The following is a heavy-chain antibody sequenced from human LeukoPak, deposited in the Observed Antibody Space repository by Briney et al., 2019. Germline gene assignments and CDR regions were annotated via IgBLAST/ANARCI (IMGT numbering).Heavy chain of an antibody. CDR2: IYYSGST. J-gene: IGHJ4*02. CDR3: ASSSGELLVGPQIDY. Sequence: SETLSLTCTVSGGSVSSGSYYWSWIRQPPGKGLEWIGYIYYSGSTNYNPSLKSRVTISVDTSKNQFSLKLSSVTAADTAVYYCASSSGELLVGPQIDYWGQGTLVTVSS. V-gene: IGHV4-61*01. CDR1: GGSVSSGSYY. D-gene: IGHD1-26*01.